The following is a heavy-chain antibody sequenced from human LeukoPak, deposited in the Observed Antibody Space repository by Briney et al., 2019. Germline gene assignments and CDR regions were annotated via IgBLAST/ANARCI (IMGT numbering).Heavy chain of an antibody. V-gene: IGHV3-30*02. CDR3: AKAWSYCSSTSCSAPGY. CDR2: IWYDGSNK. J-gene: IGHJ4*02. CDR1: GFTFNNYG. D-gene: IGHD2-2*01. Sequence: PGGSLRLSCAASGFTFNNYGMHWVRQAPGKGLEWVAFIWYDGSNKYYAESVNGRFTISRDNSKNTLYLQMSSLRAEDTAVYYCAKAWSYCSSTSCSAPGYWGQGTLVTVSS.